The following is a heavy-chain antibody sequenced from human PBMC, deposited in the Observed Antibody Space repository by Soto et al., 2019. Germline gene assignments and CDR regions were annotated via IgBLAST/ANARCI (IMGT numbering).Heavy chain of an antibody. D-gene: IGHD3-9*01. Sequence: QITLKESGPTLVKPTQTLTLTCTFSGFSLSTSGVGVGWIRQPPGKALEWLALIYWDDDKRYSPSLKSRLTITKDTSKNQVVLTMTNMDPVDTATYHCAHRPGILTGYHLFDYWGQGTLVTVSS. J-gene: IGHJ4*02. V-gene: IGHV2-5*02. CDR3: AHRPGILTGYHLFDY. CDR2: IYWDDDK. CDR1: GFSLSTSGVG.